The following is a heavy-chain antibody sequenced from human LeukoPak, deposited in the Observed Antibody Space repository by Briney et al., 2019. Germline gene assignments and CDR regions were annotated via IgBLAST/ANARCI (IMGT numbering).Heavy chain of an antibody. CDR1: GGSISSYY. Sequence: SETLSLTCTVSGGSISSYYWSWIRQPPGKGLEWIGYIYYSGSTNYNPSLKSRVTISVDTSKNQFSLKLSSVTAADTAVYYCARELKSSGYSSSWYSPYYYYYYMDVWGKGTTVTVSS. CDR2: IYYSGST. J-gene: IGHJ6*03. CDR3: ARELKSSGYSSSWYSPYYYYYYMDV. D-gene: IGHD6-13*01. V-gene: IGHV4-59*01.